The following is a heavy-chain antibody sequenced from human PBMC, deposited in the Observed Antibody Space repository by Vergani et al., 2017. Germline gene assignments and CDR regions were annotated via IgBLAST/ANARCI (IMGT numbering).Heavy chain of an antibody. CDR2: IYTSGST. CDR3: ARSTGNDILTGYAGGHAFDI. V-gene: IGHV4-61*02. J-gene: IGHJ3*02. D-gene: IGHD3-9*01. CDR1: GGSISSGSYY. Sequence: QVQLQESGPGLVKPSQTLSLTCTVSGGSISSGSYYWSWIRQPAGKGLEWIGRIYTSGSTNYNPSLKSRVTISVDTSKNQFSLKLSSVTAADTAVYYCARSTGNDILTGYAGGHAFDIWGQGTMVTVSS.